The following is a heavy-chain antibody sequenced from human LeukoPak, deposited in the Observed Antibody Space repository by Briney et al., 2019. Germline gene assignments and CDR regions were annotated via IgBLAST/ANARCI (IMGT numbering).Heavy chain of an antibody. Sequence: GGSLRLSCAASGFTFSSYSMNWVRQAPGKGLEWVSSISSSSSYIYYADSVRGRFTISRDNAKNSLYLQMNSLRAEDTAVYYCARDPNTYYDFWSGYNMDVWGKGTTVTVSS. J-gene: IGHJ6*03. CDR2: ISSSSSYI. V-gene: IGHV3-21*01. CDR1: GFTFSSYS. D-gene: IGHD3-3*01. CDR3: ARDPNTYYDFWSGYNMDV.